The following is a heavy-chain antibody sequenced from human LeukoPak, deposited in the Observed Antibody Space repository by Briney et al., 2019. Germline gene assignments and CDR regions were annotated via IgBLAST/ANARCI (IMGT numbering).Heavy chain of an antibody. CDR1: GCTFTSYD. D-gene: IGHD3-22*01. CDR2: MNPNSGNT. Sequence: WASVKVSCTASGCTFTSYDINWVRQATGQGLEWMGWMNPNSGNTGYAQKFQGRVTMTRNTSISTAYMELSSLRSEDTAVYYCARDSSGYYNFDYWGQGTLVTVSS. J-gene: IGHJ4*02. V-gene: IGHV1-8*01. CDR3: ARDSSGYYNFDY.